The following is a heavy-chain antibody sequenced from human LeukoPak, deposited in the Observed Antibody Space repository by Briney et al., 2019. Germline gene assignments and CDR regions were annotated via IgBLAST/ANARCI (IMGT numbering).Heavy chain of an antibody. CDR1: GGSISSSSYY. V-gene: IGHV4-39*07. Sequence: SETLSLTCTVSGGSISSSSYYWGWIRQPPGKGLEWIGSIYYSGSTYYNPSLKSRVTISVDTSKNQFSLKLSSVTAADTAVYYCARGLYSGSYYFDYYYYGMDVWGQGTTVTVSS. CDR2: IYYSGST. CDR3: ARGLYSGSYYFDYYYYGMDV. D-gene: IGHD1-26*01. J-gene: IGHJ6*02.